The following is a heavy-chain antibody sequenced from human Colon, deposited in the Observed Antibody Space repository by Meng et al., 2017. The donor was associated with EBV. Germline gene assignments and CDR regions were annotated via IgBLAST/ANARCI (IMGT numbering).Heavy chain of an antibody. Sequence: QVPLQESGPGLVKPSGTLSLTCAVSGGSLSSRNWWSWVRQPPGKGLEWIGEIYHSGSTNYNPSLKGRVTISVDESKNQFSLRLSSVTAADTAVYYCARVGAYCGGDCYHPRWGQGTLVTVSS. CDR3: ARVGAYCGGDCYHPR. CDR1: GGSLSSRNW. J-gene: IGHJ4*02. V-gene: IGHV4-4*02. D-gene: IGHD2-21*02. CDR2: IYHSGST.